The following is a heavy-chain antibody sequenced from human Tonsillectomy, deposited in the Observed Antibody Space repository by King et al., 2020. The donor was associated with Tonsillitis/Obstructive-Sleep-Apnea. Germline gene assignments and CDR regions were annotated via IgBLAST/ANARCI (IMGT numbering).Heavy chain of an antibody. CDR3: AHGRITIFGVVIMLDY. Sequence: ITSKESGPTLVKPTQTLTLTCTFSGFSLSTSGVGVGWIRQPPGKALEWLALIYWDDDKRYSPSLKSRLTITKDTSKNQVVLTMTNMDPVDTATYYCAHGRITIFGVVIMLDYWGQGTLVTVSS. J-gene: IGHJ4*02. CDR2: IYWDDDK. V-gene: IGHV2-5*02. D-gene: IGHD3-3*01. CDR1: GFSLSTSGVG.